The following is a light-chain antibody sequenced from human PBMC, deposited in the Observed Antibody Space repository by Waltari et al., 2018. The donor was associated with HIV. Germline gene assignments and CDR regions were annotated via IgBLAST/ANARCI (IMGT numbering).Light chain of an antibody. CDR1: SSNIGAGYD. J-gene: IGLJ1*01. CDR2: GNN. Sequence: QSVLTQPPSVSGAPGQRVTIPCTGSSSNIGAGYDVHWYQQLPGTAPKPLIYGNNNRPSGVPDRFSGSKSGTSASLAITGLQAEDEADYYCQSYDSSMSLYVFGTGTKVTVL. CDR3: QSYDSSMSLYV. V-gene: IGLV1-40*01.